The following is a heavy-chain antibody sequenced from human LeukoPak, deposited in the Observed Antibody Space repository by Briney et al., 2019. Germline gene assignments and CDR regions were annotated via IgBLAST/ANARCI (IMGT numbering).Heavy chain of an antibody. CDR2: IDRSGST. J-gene: IGHJ4*02. CDR3: ARHVRGDSSGYYWLYFDY. CDR1: GGSFSGYS. D-gene: IGHD3-22*01. Sequence: SETLSLTCAVYGGSFSGYSWTWIRQPPGKGLEWIGEIDRSGSTNYNPALKSRLTISVDTSKNQFSLKLSSVTAADTAVYYCARHVRGDSSGYYWLYFDYWGQGTLVTVSS. V-gene: IGHV4-34*01.